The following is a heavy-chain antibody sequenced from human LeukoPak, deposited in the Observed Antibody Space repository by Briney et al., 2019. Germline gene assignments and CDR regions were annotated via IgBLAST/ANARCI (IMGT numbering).Heavy chain of an antibody. CDR2: IRSKGYGGTT. CDR3: TRDVFGY. J-gene: IGHJ4*02. D-gene: IGHD2-21*01. CDR1: GFTFGDYA. Sequence: GGSLRLSCTASGFTFGDYAMSWARQAPGKGLEWVGFIRSKGYGGTTEYAASVKGRFTISTDHSKRIAYLQMNSLKTEDTAVYYCTRDVFGYWGQGTLVTVSS. V-gene: IGHV3-49*04.